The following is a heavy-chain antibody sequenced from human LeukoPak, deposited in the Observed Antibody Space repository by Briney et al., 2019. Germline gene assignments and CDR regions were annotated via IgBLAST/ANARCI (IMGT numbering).Heavy chain of an antibody. CDR1: GGSVSSYT. CDR2: VVPLFGAT. V-gene: IGHV1-69*05. Sequence: SVKVSCKASGGSVSSYTINWVRQAPGQGLEWMGGVVPLFGATNYAQKFRGRLTISTDESAATAYMELSSLKSDDTAMYYCARFSTVLGSVKYDFWTDDAFDLWGQGTLVTVSP. J-gene: IGHJ3*01. CDR3: ARFSTVLGSVKYDFWTDDAFDL. D-gene: IGHD3/OR15-3a*01.